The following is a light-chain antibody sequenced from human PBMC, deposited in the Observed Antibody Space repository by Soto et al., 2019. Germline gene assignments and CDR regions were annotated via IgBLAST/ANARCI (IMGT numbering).Light chain of an antibody. V-gene: IGLV1-51*01. CDR1: SSNIWNNY. J-gene: IGLJ2*01. CDR3: ATWDGSLPGEV. CDR2: DNN. Sequence: QSALTQSPSVSAAPGQQVTISCSGSSSNIWNNYVSWYQQLPGTAPKLLIYDNNKRPSGIPDRFAGSKSGTSGTLDITGLQTGDEADYYCATWDGSLPGEVFGGGTKVTVL.